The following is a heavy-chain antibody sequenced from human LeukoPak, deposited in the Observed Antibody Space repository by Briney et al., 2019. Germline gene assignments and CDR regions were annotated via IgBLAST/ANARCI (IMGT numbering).Heavy chain of an antibody. V-gene: IGHV3-30*02. D-gene: IGHD5-12*01. J-gene: IGHJ4*02. Sequence: PGGSLRLSCAASGFTFSSYGMHWVRQAPGKGLEWVAFIRYDGSNKYYADSVKGRFTISRDNSKNTLYLQMNSLRAEDTAVYYCARVWGYSGYDWEGYFDYWGQGTLVTVSS. CDR1: GFTFSSYG. CDR3: ARVWGYSGYDWEGYFDY. CDR2: IRYDGSNK.